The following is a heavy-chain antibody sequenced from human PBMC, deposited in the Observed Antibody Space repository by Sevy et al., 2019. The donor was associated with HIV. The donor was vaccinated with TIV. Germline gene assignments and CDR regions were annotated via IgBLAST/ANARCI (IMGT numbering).Heavy chain of an antibody. CDR3: ASWDLYDSSGYYGDY. J-gene: IGHJ4*02. Sequence: GGSLRLSCAASGFTFSSYSMNWVRQAPGKGLEWVSSISSSSSYIYYVDSVKGRFTISRDNAKNSLYLQMNSLRAEDTAVYYCASWDLYDSSGYYGDYWGQGTLVTVSS. D-gene: IGHD3-22*01. V-gene: IGHV3-21*01. CDR2: ISSSSSYI. CDR1: GFTFSSYS.